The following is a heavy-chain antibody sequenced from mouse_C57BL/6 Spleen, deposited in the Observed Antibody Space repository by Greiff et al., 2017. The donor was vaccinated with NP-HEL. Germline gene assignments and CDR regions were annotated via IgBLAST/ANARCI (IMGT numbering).Heavy chain of an antibody. CDR1: GYSITSGYY. D-gene: IGHD2-3*01. J-gene: IGHJ4*01. CDR3: ARWTVVTHYYAMDY. CDR2: ISYDGSN. V-gene: IGHV3-6*01. Sequence: EVQLQESGPGLVKPSQSLSLTCSVTGYSITSGYYWNWIRQFPGNKLEWMGYISYDGSNNYNPSLKNRSSITRDTSKNQFFLKLNSVTTEDTATYYCARWTVVTHYYAMDYWGQGTSVTVSS.